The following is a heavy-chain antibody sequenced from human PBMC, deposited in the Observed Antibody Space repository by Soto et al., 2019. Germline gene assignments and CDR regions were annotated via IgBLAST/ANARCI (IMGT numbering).Heavy chain of an antibody. CDR1: DGSISSYG. Sequence: TSVLMSDTWTVADGSISSYGWRWISKTPGKGLEWIGYISYNGSTRYNPSLKGRVTISLDTSKNQFSLKMSSVTAADTAVYYCASGTIYHSYGMDVWGQGKMVTVSS. J-gene: IGHJ6*02. CDR2: ISYNGST. D-gene: IGHD2-2*01. V-gene: IGHV4-59*03. CDR3: ASGTIYHSYGMDV.